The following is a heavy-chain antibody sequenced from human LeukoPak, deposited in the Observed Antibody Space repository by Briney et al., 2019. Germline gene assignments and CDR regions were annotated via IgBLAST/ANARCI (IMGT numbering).Heavy chain of an antibody. J-gene: IGHJ4*02. V-gene: IGHV3-64*01. D-gene: IGHD3-22*01. CDR2: FSSNGGST. CDR1: GFTFSSYA. CDR3: ARSLVVITPTFDY. Sequence: PGGSLRLSCAASGFTFSSYAMHWVRQAPGKGLEYVSAFSSNGGSTYYANSVKGRFTISRDNSKNTLYLQMGSLRAEDMAVYYCARSLVVITPTFDYWGQGTLVTVSA.